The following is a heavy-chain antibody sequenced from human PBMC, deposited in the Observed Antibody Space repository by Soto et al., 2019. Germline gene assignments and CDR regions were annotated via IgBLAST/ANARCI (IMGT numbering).Heavy chain of an antibody. CDR3: AKDRGGRDFWIGYPTGWFDP. CDR1: GFTFSNYA. Sequence: GESLKISCAASGFTFSNYAMHWVRQAPGKGLEWVAIISYDGSNKDYAYSVKGRFTLSRDNSMDTLYLQMNSLRAEDTAVYYCAKDRGGRDFWIGYPTGWFDPWGQGTLVTVSS. V-gene: IGHV3-30-3*01. CDR2: ISYDGSNK. D-gene: IGHD3-3*01. J-gene: IGHJ5*02.